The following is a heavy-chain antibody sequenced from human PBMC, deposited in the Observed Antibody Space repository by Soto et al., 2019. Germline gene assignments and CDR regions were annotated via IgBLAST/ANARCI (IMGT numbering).Heavy chain of an antibody. CDR3: ARHVAVPRTRGFDY. CDR1: GASISDKW. CDR2: IYHSGTT. Sequence: PSETLSLTCAVSGASISDKWWSWVRQPPGKGLEWIGEIYHSGTTTYNPSLKGRVIISVDKSASQISLTLNSVTAADTAIYYCARHVAVPRTRGFDYWGQGTPVTVSS. D-gene: IGHD2-15*01. V-gene: IGHV4-4*02. J-gene: IGHJ4*02.